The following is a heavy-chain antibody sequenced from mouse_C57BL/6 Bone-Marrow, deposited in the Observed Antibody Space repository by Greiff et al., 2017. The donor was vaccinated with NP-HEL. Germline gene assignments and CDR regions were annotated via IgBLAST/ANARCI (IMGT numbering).Heavy chain of an antibody. V-gene: IGHV5-15*04. CDR3: ARHEDGYDRGNYFDY. Sequence: EVKLVESGGGLVQPGGSLKLSCAASGFTFSDYGMAWVRQAPRKGPEWVAFISNLAYSIYYADTVTGRFTISRENAKNTLYLEMSSLRSEDTAMYYCARHEDGYDRGNYFDYWGQGTTLTVSS. D-gene: IGHD2-2*01. CDR2: ISNLAYSI. CDR1: GFTFSDYG. J-gene: IGHJ2*01.